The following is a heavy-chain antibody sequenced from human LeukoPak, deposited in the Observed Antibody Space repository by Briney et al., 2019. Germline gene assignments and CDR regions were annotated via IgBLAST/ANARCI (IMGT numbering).Heavy chain of an antibody. Sequence: GGSLRLSCAASGFTFSRYSLSWVRQAPGKGLEWVSGISASGGGTYYEDSVKGRFTISRDNSKNTLYLQMNSLRAEDPAVYYCAKGSSGYDAFDIWGQGTRVTVSS. CDR2: ISASGGGT. CDR1: GFTFSRYS. V-gene: IGHV3-23*01. D-gene: IGHD6-19*01. J-gene: IGHJ3*02. CDR3: AKGSSGYDAFDI.